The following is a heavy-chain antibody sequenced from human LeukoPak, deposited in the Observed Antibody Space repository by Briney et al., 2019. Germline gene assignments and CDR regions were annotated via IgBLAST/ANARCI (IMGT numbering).Heavy chain of an antibody. D-gene: IGHD3-3*01. CDR1: GGSVSSFY. V-gene: IGHV4-59*02. CDR3: ARDFVNNWFDP. CDR2: IYHSGNT. Sequence: WETLSLTCTVSGGSVSSFYWSWIRQSPGKGLEWIGYIYHSGNTNYNPSLRSRVTISMDTSKNQFSLKLSSVTAADTAVYYCARDFVNNWFDPWGQGTLVTVSS. J-gene: IGHJ5*02.